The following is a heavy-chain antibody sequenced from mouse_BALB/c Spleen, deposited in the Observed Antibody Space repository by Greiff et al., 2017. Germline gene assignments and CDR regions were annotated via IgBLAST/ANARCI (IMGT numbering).Heavy chain of an antibody. D-gene: IGHD1-1*01. CDR3: TRDYYGSSYGYYAMDY. V-gene: IGHV1-69*02. CDR2: IYPSDSYT. CDR1: GYTFTSYW. J-gene: IGHJ4*01. Sequence: QVQLQQPGAELVRPGASVKLSCKASGYTFTSYWINWVKQRPGQGLEWIGNIYPSDSYTNYNQKFKDKATLTVDKSSSTAYMQLSSPTSEDSAVYYCTRDYYGSSYGYYAMDYWGQGTSVTVSS.